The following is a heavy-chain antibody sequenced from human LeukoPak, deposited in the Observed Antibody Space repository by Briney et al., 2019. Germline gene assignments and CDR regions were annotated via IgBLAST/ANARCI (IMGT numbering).Heavy chain of an antibody. CDR2: ISAYNGNT. D-gene: IGHD3-22*01. Sequence: ASVKVSCKAFGYTFTSYGISWVRQAPGQGLEWMGWISAYNGNTNYAQKLQGRVTMTTDTSTSTAYMELRSLRSDDTAVYYCARQLGDYYDSSGYFDYWGQGTLVTVSS. CDR3: ARQLGDYYDSSGYFDY. V-gene: IGHV1-18*01. CDR1: GYTFTSYG. J-gene: IGHJ4*02.